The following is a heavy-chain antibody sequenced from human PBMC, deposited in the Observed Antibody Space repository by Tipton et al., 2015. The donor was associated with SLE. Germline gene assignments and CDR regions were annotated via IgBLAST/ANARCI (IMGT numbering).Heavy chain of an antibody. CDR3: ARDSPEAFDI. J-gene: IGHJ3*02. CDR2: IYYSGNT. CDR1: GGSISSYY. V-gene: IGHV4-59*01. Sequence: TLSLTCTVSGGSISSYYWSWIRQPPGKGLEWIGYIYYSGNTNYNPSLKSRVTISVDTSKNQFSLKLSSVTAADTAVYYCARDSPEAFDIWGQGTMVTVSS.